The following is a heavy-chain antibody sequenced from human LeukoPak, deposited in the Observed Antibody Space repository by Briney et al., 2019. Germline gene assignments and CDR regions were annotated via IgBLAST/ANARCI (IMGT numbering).Heavy chain of an antibody. D-gene: IGHD2-2*01. CDR2: INPSGGST. V-gene: IGHV1-46*01. CDR1: GYTFTSYY. J-gene: IGHJ3*02. Sequence: ASVKVSCTASGYTFTSYYMHWLRQAPGQGLEWMGIINPSGGSTSYAQKFQGRVTMTRDTSTSTVYMELSSLRSEDTAVYYCARVVCSSTSCYDAFDIWGQGTMVTVSS. CDR3: ARVVCSSTSCYDAFDI.